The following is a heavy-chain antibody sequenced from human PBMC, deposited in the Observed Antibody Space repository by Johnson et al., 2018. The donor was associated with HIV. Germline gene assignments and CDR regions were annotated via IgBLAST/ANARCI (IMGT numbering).Heavy chain of an antibody. CDR2: ISSNGGST. J-gene: IGHJ3*02. CDR3: ARELQLWFSAFDI. D-gene: IGHD5-18*01. CDR1: GFTFSRYA. Sequence: EVQLVESGGGLVQPGGSLRLSCAASGFTFSRYAMHWVRQAPGKGLEYVSAISSNGGSTYYANSVKGRFTISRDNSKNTLYLQMGSLRAEDMAVYYCARELQLWFSAFDIWGQGTMVTVSS. V-gene: IGHV3-64*01.